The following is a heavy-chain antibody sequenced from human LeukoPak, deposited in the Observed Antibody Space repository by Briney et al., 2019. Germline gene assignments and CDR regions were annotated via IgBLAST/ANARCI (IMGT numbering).Heavy chain of an antibody. CDR2: INHSGST. CDR1: GGSFSGYY. V-gene: IGHV4-34*01. Sequence: LETLSLTCAVYGGSFSGYYWSWIRQPPGKGLEWIGEINHSGSTNYNPSLKSRVTISVDTSKNQFSLKLSSVTAADTAVYYCARRSYSSSWTWDYWGQGTLVTVSS. CDR3: ARRSYSSSWTWDY. J-gene: IGHJ4*02. D-gene: IGHD6-13*01.